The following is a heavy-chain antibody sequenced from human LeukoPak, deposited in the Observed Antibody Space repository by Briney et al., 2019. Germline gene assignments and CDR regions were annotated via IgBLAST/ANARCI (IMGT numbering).Heavy chain of an antibody. D-gene: IGHD6-19*01. J-gene: IGHJ4*02. V-gene: IGHV5-51*01. CDR1: GYSFTSYW. CDR2: IYPGDSDT. Sequence: GESLKISCKGSGYSFTSYWIGWVRQMPGKGLEWMGIIYPGDSDTRYSPSFQGQVTISADKSISTAYLQWSSLKASDTAMYYCARLHPPNVAVAQIVFDYWGQGTLVTVSS. CDR3: ARLHPPNVAVAQIVFDY.